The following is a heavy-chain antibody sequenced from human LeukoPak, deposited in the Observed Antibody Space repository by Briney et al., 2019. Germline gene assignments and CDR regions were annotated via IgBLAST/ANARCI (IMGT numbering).Heavy chain of an antibody. Sequence: PSETLSLTCTVSGYSISSGYYWGWIRQPPGKGLEWIGSIYHSGSTYYNPSLKSRVTISVDTSKNQFSLKLSSVTAADTAVYYCARDSRVCSGGSCSRYNWFDPWGQGTLVTVSS. CDR3: ARDSRVCSGGSCSRYNWFDP. J-gene: IGHJ5*02. CDR1: GYSISSGYY. V-gene: IGHV4-38-2*02. D-gene: IGHD2-15*01. CDR2: IYHSGST.